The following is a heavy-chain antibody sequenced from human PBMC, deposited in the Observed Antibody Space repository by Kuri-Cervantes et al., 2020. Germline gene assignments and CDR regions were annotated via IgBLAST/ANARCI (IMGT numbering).Heavy chain of an antibody. V-gene: IGHV3-33*01. J-gene: IGHJ2*01. CDR2: IWYDGSNK. CDR3: ARVPTVRITMVRGVIRYFDL. Sequence: GESLKISCAASGFTFSSYGMHRVRQAPGKGLEWVAVIWYDGSNKYYADSVKGRFTISRDNSKNTLYLQMNSLRAEDTAVYYCARVPTVRITMVRGVIRYFDLWGRGTLVTVSS. CDR1: GFTFSSYG. D-gene: IGHD3-10*01.